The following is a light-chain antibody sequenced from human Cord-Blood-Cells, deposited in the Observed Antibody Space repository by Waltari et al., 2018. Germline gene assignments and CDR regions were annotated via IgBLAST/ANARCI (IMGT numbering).Light chain of an antibody. CDR2: YDS. CDR1: NIGRKS. V-gene: IGLV3-21*04. J-gene: IGLJ3*02. Sequence: SYLLTQPPSVSVASGKTARITCGGNNIGRKSVKWYQQKPGQAPVLVIYYDSDRPSGIPERFSGSNSGNTATLTISRVEAGDEADYYCQVWDSSSDHWVFGGGTKLTVL. CDR3: QVWDSSSDHWV.